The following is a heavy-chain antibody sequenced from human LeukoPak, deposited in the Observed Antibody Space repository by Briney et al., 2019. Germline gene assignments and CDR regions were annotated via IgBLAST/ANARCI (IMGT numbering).Heavy chain of an antibody. CDR3: ARAAGIAVAGPYFNWFDP. CDR1: GGSISSYY. V-gene: IGHV4-59*01. Sequence: SETLSLTCTVSGGSISSYYWSWIRQPPGKGLEWIGYIYYGGSTNYNPSLKSRVTISVDTSKNQFSLKLSSVTAADTAVYYCARAAGIAVAGPYFNWFDPWGQGTLVTVSS. J-gene: IGHJ5*02. D-gene: IGHD6-19*01. CDR2: IYYGGST.